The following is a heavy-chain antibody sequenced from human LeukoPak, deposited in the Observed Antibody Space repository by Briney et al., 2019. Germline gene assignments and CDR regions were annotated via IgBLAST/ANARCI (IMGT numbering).Heavy chain of an antibody. V-gene: IGHV4-30-4*01. Sequence: SQTLSLTCTVSGGSINTDDHYWSWIRQPPGKGLEWIGYIYYRGRTYYNPSLKSRLTISVDTSKNQFSLKMRSVTAAGTAVYYCAREGRYWGQGTLVTVSS. D-gene: IGHD3-10*01. J-gene: IGHJ4*02. CDR3: AREGRY. CDR1: GGSINTDDHY. CDR2: IYYRGRT.